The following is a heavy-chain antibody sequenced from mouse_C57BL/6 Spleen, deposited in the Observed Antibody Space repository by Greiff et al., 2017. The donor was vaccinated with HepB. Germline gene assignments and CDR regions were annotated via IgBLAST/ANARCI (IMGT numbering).Heavy chain of an antibody. J-gene: IGHJ2*01. CDR2: IYPGNSDT. V-gene: IGHV1-5*01. CDR1: GYTFTSYW. CDR3: TRSRVTADYYFDY. Sequence: EVQLQQSGTVLARPGASVKMSCKTSGYTFTSYWMHWVKQRPGQGLEWIGAIYPGNSDTSYNQKFKGKAKLTAVTSASTAYMELSSLTNEDSAVYYCTRSRVTADYYFDYWGQGTTVTVSS. D-gene: IGHD2-13*01.